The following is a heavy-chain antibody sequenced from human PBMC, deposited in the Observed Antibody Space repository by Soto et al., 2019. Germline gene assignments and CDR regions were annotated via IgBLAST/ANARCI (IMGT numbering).Heavy chain of an antibody. CDR1: GFSLSTSGMC. D-gene: IGHD5-12*01. J-gene: IGHJ4*01. V-gene: IGHV2-70*01. CDR2: IDWDDDK. CDR3: ARTACRDGYNSGGYFDY. Sequence: SGPTLVNPTQTLTLTCTFSGFSLSTSGMCVSWIRQPPGKALEWLALIDWDDDKYYSTYLKTRLTISKDTSKNQVFLTMTNMDPVDTATYYCARTACRDGYNSGGYFDYWGHGTLVAVSS.